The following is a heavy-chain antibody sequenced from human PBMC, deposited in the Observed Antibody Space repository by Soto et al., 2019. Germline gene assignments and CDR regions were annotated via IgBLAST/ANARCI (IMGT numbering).Heavy chain of an antibody. CDR1: GFTFSSYA. J-gene: IGHJ4*02. D-gene: IGHD3-22*01. CDR3: AKFRYYYDRGRSIAY. CDR2: IDLSGGTT. V-gene: IGHV3-23*01. Sequence: GGSLRLSCAASGFTFSSYAMSWVRQAPGKVLEWVSAIDLSGGTTYHADSVKGRFTISRDNSKNTLYLQMNSLRAEDTAVYYCAKFRYYYDRGRSIAYWGQGTLVTVFS.